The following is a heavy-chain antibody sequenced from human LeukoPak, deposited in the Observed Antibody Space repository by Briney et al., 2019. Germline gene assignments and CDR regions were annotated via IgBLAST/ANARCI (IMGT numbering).Heavy chain of an antibody. D-gene: IGHD3/OR15-3a*01. CDR3: ARSWGYDFWSGNLLDY. CDR1: GGSITSGDYY. J-gene: IGHJ4*02. V-gene: IGHV4-61*02. Sequence: PSETLSLTCTVSGGSITSGDYYWRWLRQPAGKGLEWIGRIYLGGSTSYNPSLKSRVTISADMSKNQFSLKLSSVTAADTAVYYCARSWGYDFWSGNLLDYWGQGTLVTVSS. CDR2: IYLGGST.